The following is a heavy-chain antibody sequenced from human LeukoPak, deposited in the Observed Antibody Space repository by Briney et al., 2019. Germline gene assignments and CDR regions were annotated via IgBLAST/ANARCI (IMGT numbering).Heavy chain of an antibody. V-gene: IGHV4-30-4*08. Sequence: SETLSLTCTVSGGSICSGDYYWSWIRQPPGKGLEWIWYIYYSGGTYYNPSLKSRVTISVDTSKNQFSLKLSSVTAADTAVYYCARGCSSTSCYGYVWGKGTTVTVSS. CDR3: ARGCSSTSCYGYV. CDR1: GGSICSGDYY. CDR2: IYYSGGT. J-gene: IGHJ6*04. D-gene: IGHD2-2*01.